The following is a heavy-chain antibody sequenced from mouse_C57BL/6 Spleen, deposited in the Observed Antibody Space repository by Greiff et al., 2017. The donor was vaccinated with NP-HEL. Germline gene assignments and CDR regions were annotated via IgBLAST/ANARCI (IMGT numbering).Heavy chain of an antibody. CDR2: ISSGGSYT. CDR3: ARQLTDGFAY. J-gene: IGHJ3*01. V-gene: IGHV5-6*01. CDR1: GFTFSSYG. Sequence: EVKLVESGGDLVKPGGSLKLSCAASGFTFSSYGMSWVRQTPDTRLEWVATISSGGSYTYYPDSVKGRFTISRDNAKNTLYLQMSSLKSEDTAMYYCARQLTDGFAYWGQGTLVTVSA. D-gene: IGHD1-3*01.